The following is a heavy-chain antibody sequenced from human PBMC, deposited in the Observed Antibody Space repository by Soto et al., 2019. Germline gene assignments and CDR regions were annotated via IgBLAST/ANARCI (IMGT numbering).Heavy chain of an antibody. Sequence: GSLLLSCSASEFTFDKYYMTWVRQAPGKGPEWVANIKPDGSEQYYVDSVKGRFTISRDNANNSLYLQMNSLRAEDTAVYFCARGNWNYYYGFDVWGQGTTVTVSS. V-gene: IGHV3-7*01. CDR2: IKPDGSEQ. D-gene: IGHD1-20*01. CDR3: ARGNWNYYYGFDV. J-gene: IGHJ6*02. CDR1: EFTFDKYY.